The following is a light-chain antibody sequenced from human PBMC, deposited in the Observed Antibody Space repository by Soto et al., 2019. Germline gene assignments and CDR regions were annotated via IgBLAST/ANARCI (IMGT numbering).Light chain of an antibody. CDR1: QSVSSY. CDR2: DAS. CDR3: HQRSNWPPLT. Sequence: EIVLTQSPATLSLSPGERATLSCRASQSVSSYLAWYQQKPGQAPRLLIYDASNRATGIPARFSGSGSGTDFTLTISSLEPEDFAVYYCHQRSNWPPLTFGGGTKAEIK. J-gene: IGKJ4*01. V-gene: IGKV3-11*01.